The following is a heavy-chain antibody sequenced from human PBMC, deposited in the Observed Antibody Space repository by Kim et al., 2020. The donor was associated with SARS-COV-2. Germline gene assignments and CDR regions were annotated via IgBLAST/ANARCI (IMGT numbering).Heavy chain of an antibody. Sequence: GGSLRLSCAASGFSFNNYGMHWVRQAPFPFLSLFSFLSSSLLPPPSLSSLKGLFPVSRDYSNTTLYLQMNSLTAEDTAVYYCAKQGYIFELNTYYGMDL. CDR2: LSSSLLPP. CDR1: GFSFNNYG. D-gene: IGHD5-12*01. J-gene: IGHJ6*01. V-gene: IGHV3-30*18. CDR3: AKQGYIFELNTYYGMDL.